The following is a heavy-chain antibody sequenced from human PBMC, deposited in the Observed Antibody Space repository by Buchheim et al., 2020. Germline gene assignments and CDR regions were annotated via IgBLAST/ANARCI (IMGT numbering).Heavy chain of an antibody. CDR1: GFTFSSYS. CDR2: ISSSSSYI. D-gene: IGHD3-10*01. Sequence: VQLVESRGGLVKPGGSLRLSCAASGFTFSSYSMNWVRQAPGKGLEWVSSISSSSSYIYYAVSVKGRFTISRDNAKNSLYLQMNSLRAEDTAVYYCARDTESWFGEGYYYGMDVWGQGTT. J-gene: IGHJ6*02. CDR3: ARDTESWFGEGYYYGMDV. V-gene: IGHV3-21*01.